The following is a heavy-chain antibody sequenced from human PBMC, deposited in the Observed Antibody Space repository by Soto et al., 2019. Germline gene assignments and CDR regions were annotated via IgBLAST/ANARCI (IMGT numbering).Heavy chain of an antibody. CDR1: GFTFTSSA. CDR3: AAPRSAPYYYYYGMDV. V-gene: IGHV1-58*01. J-gene: IGHJ6*02. Sequence: GASVKVSCKASGFTFTSSAVQWVLQARGQRLEWIGWIVVGSGNTNYAQKFQERVTITRDMSTSTAYMELSSLRSEDTAVYYCAAPRSAPYYYYYGMDVWGQGTTVTVSS. CDR2: IVVGSGNT.